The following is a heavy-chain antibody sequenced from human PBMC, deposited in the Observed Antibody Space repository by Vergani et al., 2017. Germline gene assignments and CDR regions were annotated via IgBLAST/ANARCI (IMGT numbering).Heavy chain of an antibody. J-gene: IGHJ6*02. Sequence: QVQLQESGPGLVKPSQTLSLTCTVSGGSISSGGYYWSWIRQHPGKGLEWIGYIYYSGSTNYNPALKSRVTISVDTSKNQFSLKLSSVTAADTAVYYCARDTIFGVVIDGRVDRYGMDVWGQGTTVTVSS. CDR2: IYYSGST. CDR1: GGSISSGGYY. V-gene: IGHV4-31*03. D-gene: IGHD3-3*01. CDR3: ARDTIFGVVIDGRVDRYGMDV.